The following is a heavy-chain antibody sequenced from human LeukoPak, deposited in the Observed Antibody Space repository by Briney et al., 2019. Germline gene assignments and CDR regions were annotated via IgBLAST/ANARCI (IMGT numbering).Heavy chain of an antibody. J-gene: IGHJ4*02. CDR1: GFTFSSYW. CDR3: AKSSRILGSSWDFDY. D-gene: IGHD6-13*01. V-gene: IGHV3-30*02. CDR2: IRYDGSNK. Sequence: GGSLRLSCAASGFTFSSYWMSWVRQAPGKGLEWVAFIRYDGSNKYYADSVKGRFTISRDNSKNTLYLQMNSLRAEDTAVYYCAKSSRILGSSWDFDYWGQGTLVTVSS.